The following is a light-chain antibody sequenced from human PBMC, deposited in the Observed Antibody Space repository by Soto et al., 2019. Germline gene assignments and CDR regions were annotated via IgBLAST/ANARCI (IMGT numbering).Light chain of an antibody. CDR1: QSVSSSY. V-gene: IGKV3-20*01. CDR2: GAS. Sequence: EIVLTQSPGTLSLSQGERATLSCRASQSVSSSYLAWYQQKPGQAPRLLIYGASSRATGIPDRFSGSGSGTDFTLTISRLEPEDFAVYYCQQYGSSPKTCGHGTKVEIK. CDR3: QQYGSSPKT. J-gene: IGKJ1*01.